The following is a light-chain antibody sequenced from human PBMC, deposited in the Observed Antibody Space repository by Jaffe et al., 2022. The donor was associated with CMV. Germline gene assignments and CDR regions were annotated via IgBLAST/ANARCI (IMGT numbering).Light chain of an antibody. V-gene: IGLV1-44*01. CDR2: TSD. Sequence: SVLTQPPSASGTPGQRVIISCSGSSSNIGTNAVNWFHQLPGMAPKLLISTSDQRPSGVPDRFSGSRSGTSASLAISGLKSEDEGTYYCAAWDDSLNGWVFGGGTGLTVL. CDR3: AAWDDSLNGWV. J-gene: IGLJ3*02. CDR1: SSNIGTNA.